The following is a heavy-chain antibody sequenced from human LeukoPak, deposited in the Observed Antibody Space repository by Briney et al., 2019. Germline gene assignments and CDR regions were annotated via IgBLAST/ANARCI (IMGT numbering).Heavy chain of an antibody. CDR3: ASGAEY. J-gene: IGHJ4*02. Sequence: PGGSLRLSCAASGFTFSDHYMSWNRQAPGKGLEWISYISFSHHTNYADSVKGRFTISRGDARNSLFLQMNSLRAEDTAVYYCASGAEYWGQGTLVTVSS. CDR1: GFTFSDHY. V-gene: IGHV3-11*06. CDR2: ISFSHHT. D-gene: IGHD3-10*01.